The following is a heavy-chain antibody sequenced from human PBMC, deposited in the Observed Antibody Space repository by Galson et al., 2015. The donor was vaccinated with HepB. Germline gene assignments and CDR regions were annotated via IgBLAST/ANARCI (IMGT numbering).Heavy chain of an antibody. CDR1: GFTFSSYA. CDR2: ISYDGSNK. V-gene: IGHV3-30*04. Sequence: SLRLSCAASGFTFSSYAMHWVRQAPGKGLEWVAVISYDGSNKYYADSVKGRFTISRDNSKNTLYLQMNSLRAEDTAVYYCAFSSSGSSSGSLPHYWGQGTLVTVSS. J-gene: IGHJ4*02. CDR3: AFSSSGSSSGSLPHY. D-gene: IGHD3-10*01.